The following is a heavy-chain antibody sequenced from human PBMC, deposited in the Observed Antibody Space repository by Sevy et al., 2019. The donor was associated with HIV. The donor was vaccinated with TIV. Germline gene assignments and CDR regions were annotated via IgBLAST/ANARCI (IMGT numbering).Heavy chain of an antibody. Sequence: GGSLRLSCAASGFILSTSPMHWVRQAPGKGLEWVAILSYDDSDENYADSVKGRFTISRDNSKNTLYLQMNSLRTEDTAVYYCAKDDLGSIDYWGQGTLVTVSS. CDR1: GFILSTSP. CDR3: AKDDLGSIDY. D-gene: IGHD3-10*01. CDR2: LSYDDSDE. V-gene: IGHV3-30-3*02. J-gene: IGHJ4*02.